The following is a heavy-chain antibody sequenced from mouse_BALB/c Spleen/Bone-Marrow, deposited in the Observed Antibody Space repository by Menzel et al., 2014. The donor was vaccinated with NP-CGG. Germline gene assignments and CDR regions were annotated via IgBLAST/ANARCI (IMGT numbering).Heavy chain of an antibody. D-gene: IGHD1-1*01. V-gene: IGHV5-15*02. CDR3: ARALAYGSSFDY. CDR1: GFTLSDYG. J-gene: IGHJ2*01. CDR2: ISNLAYSI. Sequence: EVQVVESGGGLVQPGGSRKLSCAASGFTLSDYGMAWVRQAPGKGPEWVAFISNLAYSIYYTDTVTGRFTISRENAKNTLYLEMSSLRSEDTAMYYCARALAYGSSFDYWGQGTTLTVSS.